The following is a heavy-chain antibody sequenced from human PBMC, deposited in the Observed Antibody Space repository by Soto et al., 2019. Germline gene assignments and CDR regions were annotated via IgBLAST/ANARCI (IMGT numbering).Heavy chain of an antibody. CDR1: GFTFSSYD. J-gene: IGHJ6*02. CDR2: ITSKGGNT. D-gene: IGHD2-21*01. Sequence: EVQLVESGGGLVQPGGSLRLSCAASGFTFSSYDMHWVHQAPGKGLEYVSVITSKGGNTDYASSVKGRFTISRDNSKNTLYLQMCSLRAEDMAVYYCARRIPFGYSMDVWGQGTTVTVSS. CDR3: ARRIPFGYSMDV. V-gene: IGHV3-64*01.